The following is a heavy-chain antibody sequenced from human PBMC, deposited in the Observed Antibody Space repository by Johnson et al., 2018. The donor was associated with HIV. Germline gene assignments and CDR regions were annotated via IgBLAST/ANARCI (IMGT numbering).Heavy chain of an antibody. CDR2: IKQDGSEK. Sequence: VQLVESGGDLVEPGESLRLSCVASGFTFSNAWMHWVRQAPGKGLEWVANIKQDGSEKYYVDSVKGRFTISRDNAKNSLYLQMNSLKTEDTALYYCTTAIYSYDTRDTRAFDIWGQGTMVTVSS. CDR1: GFTFSNAW. J-gene: IGHJ3*02. D-gene: IGHD3-22*01. V-gene: IGHV3-7*03. CDR3: TTAIYSYDTRDTRAFDI.